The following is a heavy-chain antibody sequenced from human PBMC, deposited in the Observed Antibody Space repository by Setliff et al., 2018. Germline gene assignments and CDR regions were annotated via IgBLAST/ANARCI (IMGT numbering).Heavy chain of an antibody. CDR3: GLWTGYRGCYYYMDV. CDR2: VFVDGNT. CDR1: GDSISTYY. Sequence: PSETLSVTCTVSGDSISTYYWSWIRRPAGKGLEWIGRVFVDGNTYYNASLKSRVIISVDTAQNQFSLSLSSMTAADTAVYYCGLWTGYRGCYYYMDVWGKGTTVTVSS. J-gene: IGHJ6*03. D-gene: IGHD3-3*01. V-gene: IGHV4-4*07.